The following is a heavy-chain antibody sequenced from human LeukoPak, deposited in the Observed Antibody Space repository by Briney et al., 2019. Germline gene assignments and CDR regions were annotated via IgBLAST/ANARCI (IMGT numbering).Heavy chain of an antibody. Sequence: ASVKVSCKASGYTFTGYYMHWVRQAPGQGLEWMGWINPNSGGTNYAQKFQGRVTMTRDTSISTAYMELSRLRSDDTAVYYCARSRLLRSSSWYSNWFDPWGQGTLVTVSS. CDR2: INPNSGGT. D-gene: IGHD6-13*01. CDR3: ARSRLLRSSSWYSNWFDP. V-gene: IGHV1-2*02. CDR1: GYTFTGYY. J-gene: IGHJ5*02.